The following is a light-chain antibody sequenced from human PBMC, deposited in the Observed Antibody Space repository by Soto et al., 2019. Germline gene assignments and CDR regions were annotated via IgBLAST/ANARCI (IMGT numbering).Light chain of an antibody. J-gene: IGKJ1*01. CDR1: QNVGNW. CDR3: QQYYSAPRT. CDR2: DAS. Sequence: DIQMTQSPSTLSASVGDRVTITCRASQNVGNWLAWYQQKPGKAPKLLIYDASSLQSGVPSRFSGSGSGTDFTLTISSLQAEDVAVYFCQQYYSAPRTFGQGTKVEIK. V-gene: IGKV1-5*01.